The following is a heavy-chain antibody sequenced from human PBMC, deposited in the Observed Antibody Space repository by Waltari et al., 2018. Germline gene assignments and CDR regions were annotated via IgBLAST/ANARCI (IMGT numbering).Heavy chain of an antibody. Sequence: QITLKESGPTLVKPTQTLTLTCTFSGFSLSTSGVGVGWIRQPPAQALEWLALIYWNDDKRYSPSLKSRLTITKDTSKNQVVLTMTNMDPVDTATYYRALNPPILTGYHLAYFFDYWGQGTLVTVSS. J-gene: IGHJ4*02. V-gene: IGHV2-5*01. CDR2: IYWNDDK. CDR3: ALNPPILTGYHLAYFFDY. CDR1: GFSLSTSGVG. D-gene: IGHD3-9*01.